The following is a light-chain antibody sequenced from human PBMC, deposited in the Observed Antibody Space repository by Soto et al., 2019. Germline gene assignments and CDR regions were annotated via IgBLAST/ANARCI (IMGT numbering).Light chain of an antibody. J-gene: IGLJ1*01. CDR1: SRDVGFSNY. CDR3: CSYVGGDTLI. CDR2: DVA. Sequence: QSVLTQPRSVSGSPGQTVTISCTGTSRDVGFSNYISWYQQRPGEAPKLVIYDVAQRPSGVPDRLSGSRSGKTASLTISGLQPDDEGDYYCCSYVGGDTLIFGGGTKVTVL. V-gene: IGLV2-11*01.